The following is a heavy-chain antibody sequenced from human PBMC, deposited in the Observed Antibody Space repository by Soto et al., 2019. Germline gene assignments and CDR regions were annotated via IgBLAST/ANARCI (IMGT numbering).Heavy chain of an antibody. J-gene: IGHJ6*02. CDR1: GDSIRSGGYY. V-gene: IGHV4-31*03. Sequence: SETLSLTCTVSGDSIRSGGYYWGWVRQSPRRGLEWIGNIYYSGSTYYNPSLKSRLTISVDTSKNQFSLNLSSVTAADTAVYYCARDRLMATAGTARHYFGLDVWGQGTPVTVSS. CDR3: ARDRLMATAGTARHYFGLDV. D-gene: IGHD5-18*01. CDR2: IYYSGST.